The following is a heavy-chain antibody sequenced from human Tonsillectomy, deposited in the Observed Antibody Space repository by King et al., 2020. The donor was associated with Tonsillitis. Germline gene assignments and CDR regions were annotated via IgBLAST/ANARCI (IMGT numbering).Heavy chain of an antibody. J-gene: IGHJ6*02. V-gene: IGHV4-34*01. CDR1: GGSFSGYY. D-gene: IGHD4-17*01. CDR3: AITCGYGAYEYYYALDV. CDR2: INDSGNT. Sequence: VQLQQWGAGLLKPSETLSLTCAVFGGSFSGYYWSWVRQPPGKGLEWIGEINDSGNTNYNPSLKSRVTLSVDSSKKDLSLKMTSVTAADTAVYYCAITCGYGAYEYYYALDVWGQGTTVTVSS.